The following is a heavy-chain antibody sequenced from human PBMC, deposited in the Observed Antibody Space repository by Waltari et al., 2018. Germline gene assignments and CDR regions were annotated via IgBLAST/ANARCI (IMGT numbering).Heavy chain of an antibody. Sequence: QVQLQQWGAGLLKPSETLSLTCAVYGGSFSGYYWSWLRQPPGTGLEWIGEINHSGSTNYNPSLKSRVTISVDTSKNQFSLKLSSVTAADTAVYYCARGKGFGGVIVKQDYYFDYWGQGTLVTVSS. D-gene: IGHD3-16*02. CDR2: INHSGST. J-gene: IGHJ4*02. CDR3: ARGKGFGGVIVKQDYYFDY. V-gene: IGHV4-34*01. CDR1: GGSFSGYY.